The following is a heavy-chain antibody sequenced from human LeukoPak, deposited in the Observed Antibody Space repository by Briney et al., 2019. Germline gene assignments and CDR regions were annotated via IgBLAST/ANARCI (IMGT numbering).Heavy chain of an antibody. CDR3: ANILLGYYGPGSYSPGY. CDR2: ISGSGGST. D-gene: IGHD3-10*01. J-gene: IGHJ4*02. V-gene: IGHV3-23*01. CDR1: GFTFSSYA. Sequence: GGSLRHSCAASGFTFSSYAMSWVRQAPGKGLEWVSAISGSGGSTYYADSVKGRFTISRDNSKNTLYLQMNSLRAEDTAVYYCANILLGYYGPGSYSPGYWGQGTLVTVSS.